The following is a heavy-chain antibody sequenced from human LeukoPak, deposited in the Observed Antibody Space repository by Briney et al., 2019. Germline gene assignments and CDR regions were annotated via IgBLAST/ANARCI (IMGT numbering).Heavy chain of an antibody. V-gene: IGHV3-9*01. J-gene: IGHJ4*02. CDR3: AKDIYSGYSYGFDY. D-gene: IGHD5-18*01. CDR2: ISWNSGSI. CDR1: GFTFDDYA. Sequence: GRSLRLSCAASGFTFDDYAMHWVRQAPGKGLEWVSGISWNSGSIGYADSVKGRFTISRDNAKNSLYLQMNSLRAEDTALYYCAKDIYSGYSYGFDYWGQGTLVTVSS.